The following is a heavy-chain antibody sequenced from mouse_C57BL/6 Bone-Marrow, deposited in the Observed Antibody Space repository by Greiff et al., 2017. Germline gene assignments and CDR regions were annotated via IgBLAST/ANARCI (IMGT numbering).Heavy chain of an antibody. CDR1: GYTFTSYW. D-gene: IGHD2-2*01. Sequence: QVQLQQPGAELVMPGASVKLSCKASGYTFTSYWMHWVKQRPGQGLEWIGEIDPSDSYTNYNQKFKGKSTLTVDKSSSTAYMQLSSLTSEDSAVYYCARGLPLAYWGQGTLVTVSA. CDR2: IDPSDSYT. J-gene: IGHJ3*01. CDR3: ARGLPLAY. V-gene: IGHV1-69*01.